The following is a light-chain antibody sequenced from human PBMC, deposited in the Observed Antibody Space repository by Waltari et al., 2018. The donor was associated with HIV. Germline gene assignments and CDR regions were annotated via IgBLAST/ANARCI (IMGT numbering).Light chain of an antibody. Sequence: QSVLTQPPSASGTPGQRVTISCSGSSSNIGSNYVYWYQHLPGTAPKLLIYRNNQRPSGVPDRFSGSKSGTSASLAISGLRSEDEADYYCAAWDDSLSGLHWVFGGGTKLTVL. J-gene: IGLJ3*02. CDR2: RNN. CDR1: SSNIGSNY. V-gene: IGLV1-47*01. CDR3: AAWDDSLSGLHWV.